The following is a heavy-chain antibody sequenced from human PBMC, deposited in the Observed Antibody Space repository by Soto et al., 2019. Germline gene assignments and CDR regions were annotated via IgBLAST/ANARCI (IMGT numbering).Heavy chain of an antibody. CDR3: TLNHCAGGGCYDRDY. Sequence: VQLQESGPGLVKPSQTLSLTCAVSDESVTSPGNYWNWIRQRPDTGLEWIGYISSGGSPFYNPSLQSRVSLSLDTSNNLFSLTLNSVTAADTAVYYCTLNHCAGGGCYDRDYWGQGTRGTVSS. CDR2: ISSGGSP. CDR1: DESVTSPGNY. J-gene: IGHJ1*01. D-gene: IGHD2-15*01. V-gene: IGHV4-31*11.